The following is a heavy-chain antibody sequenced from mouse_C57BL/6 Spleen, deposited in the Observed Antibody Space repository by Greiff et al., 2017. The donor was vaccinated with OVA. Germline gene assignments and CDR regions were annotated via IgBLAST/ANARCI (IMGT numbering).Heavy chain of an antibody. CDR1: GFSITSGYY. J-gene: IGHJ1*03. CDR3: AREEYGNDWYFDV. CDR2: ISYDGSN. Sequence: EVHLVESGPGLVKPSQSLSLTCSVTGFSITSGYYWYWIRQLPGNKLEWMGYISYDGSNNYNPSLKNRISITRDTSKNQFFLKLNSVTTEDTATYYYAREEYGNDWYFDVWGTGTTVTVSS. D-gene: IGHD2-10*02. V-gene: IGHV3-6*01.